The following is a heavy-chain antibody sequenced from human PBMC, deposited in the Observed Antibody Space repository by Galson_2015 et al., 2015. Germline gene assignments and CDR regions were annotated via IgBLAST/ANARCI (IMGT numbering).Heavy chain of an antibody. Sequence: QSGAEVKKPGESLKISCAGSGYNFNIYWIGWVRQMPGKGLEWMGIIYPGDSDTIYSPSFQGQVTISADKSINTAYLQWSSLKASEPPMYFCAGPYWGGRSSLGNLDYWGQGTLVTVSS. V-gene: IGHV5-51*01. CDR1: GYNFNIYW. D-gene: IGHD3-16*01. J-gene: IGHJ4*02. CDR2: IYPGDSDT. CDR3: AGPYWGGRSSLGNLDY.